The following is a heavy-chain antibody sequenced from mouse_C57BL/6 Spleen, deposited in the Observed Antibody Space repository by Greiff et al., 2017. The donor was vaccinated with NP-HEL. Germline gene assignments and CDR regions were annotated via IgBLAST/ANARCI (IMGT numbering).Heavy chain of an antibody. V-gene: IGHV1-15*01. CDR3: TRWGNYSAY. J-gene: IGHJ3*01. D-gene: IGHD2-1*01. CDR1: GYTFTDYE. CDR2: IDPETGGT. Sequence: QVQLKESGAELVRPGASVTLSCKASGYTFTDYEMHWVKQTPVHGLEWIGAIDPETGGTAYNQKFKGKAILTADKSSSTAYMELRSLTSEDSAVYYCTRWGNYSAYWGQGTLVTVSA.